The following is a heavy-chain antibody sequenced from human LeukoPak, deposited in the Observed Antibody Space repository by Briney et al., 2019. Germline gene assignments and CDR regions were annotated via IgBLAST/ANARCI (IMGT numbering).Heavy chain of an antibody. V-gene: IGHV1-24*01. J-gene: IGHJ4*02. D-gene: IGHD6-13*01. CDR3: ATDRPFSSSWGAWIV. CDR2: FDPEDGET. CDR1: GYTLTELS. Sequence: ASVKVSCKVSGYTLTELSMHWVRQAPGKGLEWMGGFDPEDGETIYAQKFQGRVTMTEDTSTDTAYMELSSLRSEDTAVYYCATDRPFSSSWGAWIVWGQGTLVTVSP.